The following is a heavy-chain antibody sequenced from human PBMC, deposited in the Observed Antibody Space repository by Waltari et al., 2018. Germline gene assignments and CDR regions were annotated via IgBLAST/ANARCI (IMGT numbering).Heavy chain of an antibody. Sequence: EVQLVESGGGLVQPGGSLRLSCAASGFPFSSYGMNGVRQAPGKGLEWISYISGSGTTIYYADSVKGRFTISRDDAENSLYLQMNSLRAEDTALYYCARRFDSWGQGTRVTVSS. V-gene: IGHV3-48*03. J-gene: IGHJ4*02. CDR1: GFPFSSYG. CDR3: ARRFDS. CDR2: ISGSGTTI.